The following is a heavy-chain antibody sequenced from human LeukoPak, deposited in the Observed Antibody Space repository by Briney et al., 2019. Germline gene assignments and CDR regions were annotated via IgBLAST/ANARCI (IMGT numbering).Heavy chain of an antibody. CDR2: INPNSGGT. CDR3: ARNYYDSSGYYDY. J-gene: IGHJ4*02. V-gene: IGHV1-2*02. D-gene: IGHD3-22*01. CDR1: GYTFTGYY. Sequence: ASVKVSCKASGYTFTGYYMHWVRQAPGQGLEWMGWINPNSGGTNYAQKFQGRVTMTRDTSVSTAYMELSRLRSDDTAVYYCARNYYDSSGYYDYWGQGTLVTVSS.